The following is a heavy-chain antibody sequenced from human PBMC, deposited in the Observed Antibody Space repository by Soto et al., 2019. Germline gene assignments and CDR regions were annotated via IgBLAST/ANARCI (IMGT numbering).Heavy chain of an antibody. CDR2: IFYSWRT. D-gene: IGHD5-18*01. CDR1: GGSISNYY. V-gene: IGHV4-59*01. J-gene: IGHJ5*02. CDR3: AKDSRYNYVYFRWFDP. Sequence: QVHLQESGPRLVKPSETLSLTCTVSGGSISNYYWRWIRQPPGRGLEWIGHIFYSWRTNYNPALNSLVTISVDTSKSQFSLKLSSVTAADTAVYYCAKDSRYNYVYFRWFDPWGQVTLVTVSS.